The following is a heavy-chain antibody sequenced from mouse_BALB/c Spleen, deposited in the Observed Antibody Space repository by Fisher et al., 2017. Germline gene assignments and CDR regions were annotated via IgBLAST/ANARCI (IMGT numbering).Heavy chain of an antibody. D-gene: IGHD1-2*01. V-gene: IGHV1-26*01. Sequence: KFKGKATLTVDKSSSTAYMELLSLTSEDSAVYYCAREGSLLHGAMDYWGQGTSVTVSS. CDR3: AREGSLLHGAMDY. J-gene: IGHJ4*01.